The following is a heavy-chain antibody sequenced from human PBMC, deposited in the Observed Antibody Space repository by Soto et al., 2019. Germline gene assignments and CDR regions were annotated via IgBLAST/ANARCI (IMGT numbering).Heavy chain of an antibody. CDR3: ARSRRNYFDP. J-gene: IGHJ5*02. CDR1: GGSISVYY. Sequence: SETLPLTCTVSGGSISVYYWNWIRQSPGKGLEWIGYISYSGTTKYNPSLKSRVTISVDTSKNQFSLKLSSVTAADTAVYYCARSRRNYFDPWGQGTLVTVSS. CDR2: ISYSGTT. V-gene: IGHV4-59*01.